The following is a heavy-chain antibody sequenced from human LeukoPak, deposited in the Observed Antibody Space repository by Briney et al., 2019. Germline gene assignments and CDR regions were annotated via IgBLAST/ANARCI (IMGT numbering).Heavy chain of an antibody. CDR3: ARARGYSGYGIYYYYGMDV. V-gene: IGHV4-59*01. D-gene: IGHD5-12*01. J-gene: IGHJ6*02. Sequence: SETLSLTCTVSGGSISSYYWSWIRQPPGEGLEWIGYIYYSGSTNYHPSLKSRVTISVDTSKNQLSLKLSSVAAADTAVYYCARARGYSGYGIYYYYGMDVWGQGTTVTVSS. CDR2: IYYSGST. CDR1: GGSISSYY.